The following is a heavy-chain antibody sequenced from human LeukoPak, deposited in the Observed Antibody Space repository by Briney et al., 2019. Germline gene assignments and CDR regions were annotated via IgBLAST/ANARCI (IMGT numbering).Heavy chain of an antibody. D-gene: IGHD2-21*02. V-gene: IGHV4-31*03. Sequence: SETLSLTCTVSGGSISSGGYYWSWIRQHPGKGLEWIGYIYYSGSTYYDPSLKSRVTISVDTSKNQFSLKLSSVTAADTAVYYCARAVVTASDAFDIRGKGAVVTVSS. J-gene: IGHJ3*02. CDR3: ARAVVTASDAFDI. CDR1: GGSISSGGYY. CDR2: IYYSGST.